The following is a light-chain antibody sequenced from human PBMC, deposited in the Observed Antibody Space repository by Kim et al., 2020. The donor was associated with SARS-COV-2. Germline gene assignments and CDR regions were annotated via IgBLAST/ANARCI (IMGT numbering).Light chain of an antibody. CDR1: QSVSNSF. CDR3: QQYGSSPGT. J-gene: IGKJ2*01. V-gene: IGKV3-20*01. Sequence: EIVLTQSPGTLSLSPGERATLPCRASQSVSNSFLAWYQQKPGQAPRLLIYHASSRVTGIPDRFSGIGSGTDFTLTISRLEPEDFAVYYCQQYGSSPGTFGQGTKVDIK. CDR2: HAS.